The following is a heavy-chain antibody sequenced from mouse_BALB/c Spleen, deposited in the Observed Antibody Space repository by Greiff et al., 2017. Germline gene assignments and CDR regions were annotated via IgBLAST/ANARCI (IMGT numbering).Heavy chain of an antibody. J-gene: IGHJ1*01. CDR2: IRNKANGYTT. CDR1: GFTFTDYY. V-gene: IGHV7-3*02. CDR3: ARDPPIYYGYEGYFDV. Sequence: EVKLEESGGGLVQPGGSLRLSCATSGFTFTDYYMSWVRQPPGKALEWLGFIRNKANGYTTEYSASVKGRFTISRDNYQSILYLQMNTLRAEDSATYYCARDPPIYYGYEGYFDVWGAGTTVTVSS. D-gene: IGHD2-2*01.